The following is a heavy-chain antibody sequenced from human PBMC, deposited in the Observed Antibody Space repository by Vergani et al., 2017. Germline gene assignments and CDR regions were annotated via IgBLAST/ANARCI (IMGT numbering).Heavy chain of an antibody. D-gene: IGHD6-13*01. CDR1: GGSISSSHW. Sequence: QVQLQESGPGLVKPSGTLSLTCAVSGGSISSSHWWRWVRQPPGKGLEWIGEIYHSGSTNYNPSLKSRVTISVDKSKNQFSLKLSSVTAADTAVYYCARENKAAAGYYFDYWGQGTLVTVSS. CDR2: IYHSGST. CDR3: ARENKAAAGYYFDY. J-gene: IGHJ4*02. V-gene: IGHV4-4*02.